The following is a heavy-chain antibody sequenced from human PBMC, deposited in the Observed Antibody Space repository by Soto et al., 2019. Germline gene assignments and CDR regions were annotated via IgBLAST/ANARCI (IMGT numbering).Heavy chain of an antibody. CDR2: ISGDGSST. CDR3: ARSLPGTYGAFDL. Sequence: GGSLRLSCAASEFTFRSYWMHWVRQSPGKGLVWVSRISGDGSSTNYADSVKGRFTISRDNAKNTLYLQIDSLRAEDTAVYYCARSLPGTYGAFDLWGQGTMVTVSS. J-gene: IGHJ3*01. D-gene: IGHD1-7*01. CDR1: EFTFRSYW. V-gene: IGHV3-74*01.